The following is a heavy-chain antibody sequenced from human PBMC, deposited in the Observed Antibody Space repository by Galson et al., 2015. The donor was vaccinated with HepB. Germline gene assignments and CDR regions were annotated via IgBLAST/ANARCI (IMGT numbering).Heavy chain of an antibody. CDR3: ARVRDSSGWYEVDAFDI. Sequence: SLRLSCAASEFPFNSYNMNWVRQAPGKGLEWVSSMSSSSSDIYYADSVKGRFTISRDNAKNSLYLQMNSLRAEDTAVYYCARVRDSSGWYEVDAFDIWGQGTMVTVSS. V-gene: IGHV3-21*01. D-gene: IGHD6-19*01. J-gene: IGHJ3*02. CDR1: EFPFNSYN. CDR2: MSSSSSDI.